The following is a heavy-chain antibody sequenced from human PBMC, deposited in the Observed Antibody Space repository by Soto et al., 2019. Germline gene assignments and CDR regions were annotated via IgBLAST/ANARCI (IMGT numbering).Heavy chain of an antibody. J-gene: IGHJ4*02. CDR1: GFNFSSYW. V-gene: IGHV3-7*05. Sequence: VGSLRLSYAASGFNFSSYWMNWVRQAPGKGLEWVANIKQEGSEKYYVDSLKGRFTISRDNAKNSLYLQVNSLRAEDTAVYYCASARGYGSHYFDYWGQGALVTVSS. CDR3: ASARGYGSHYFDY. D-gene: IGHD5-12*01. CDR2: IKQEGSEK.